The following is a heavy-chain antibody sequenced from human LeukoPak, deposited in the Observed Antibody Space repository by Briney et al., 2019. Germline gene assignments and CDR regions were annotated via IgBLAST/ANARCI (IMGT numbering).Heavy chain of an antibody. V-gene: IGHV1-69*05. Sequence: ASVKVSCNASGGTLSSYAISWVRQAPGQGLEWMGGIIPIFGTANYAQKFQGRVTITTDESTSTAYMELSSLRSEDTAVYYCARGWGRLVYAMDWFDPWGQGTLVTVSS. CDR3: ARGWGRLVYAMDWFDP. J-gene: IGHJ5*02. CDR1: GGTLSSYA. D-gene: IGHD2-8*01. CDR2: IIPIFGTA.